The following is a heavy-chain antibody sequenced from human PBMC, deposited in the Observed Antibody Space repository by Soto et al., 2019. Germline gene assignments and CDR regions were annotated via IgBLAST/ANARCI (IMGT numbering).Heavy chain of an antibody. CDR2: ISSSSSYI. Sequence: PGGSLRLSCAASGFTFSSYSMNWVRQAPGKGLEWVSSISSSSSYIYYADSVKGRFTISRDNAKNSLYLQMNSLRAEDTAVYYCARHYDSSGYRFDPWAQGTLVTVSS. CDR3: ARHYDSSGYRFDP. D-gene: IGHD3-22*01. CDR1: GFTFSSYS. J-gene: IGHJ5*02. V-gene: IGHV3-21*01.